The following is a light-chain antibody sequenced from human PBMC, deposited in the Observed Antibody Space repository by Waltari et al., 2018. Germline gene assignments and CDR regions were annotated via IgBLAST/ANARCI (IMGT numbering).Light chain of an antibody. CDR2: GNS. CDR1: SSNLGARYD. V-gene: IGLV1-40*01. CDR3: QSSDSSLASLHV. J-gene: IGLJ1*01. Sequence: QSMLTQPPSVSGAPGHSVTIACTLSSSNLGARYDVTWYQQLPGRVPKLLIYGNSNRPSGVPDRFSGSKSGTSASLAITGLQAEDEADYYCQSSDSSLASLHVFGTGTKVTVL.